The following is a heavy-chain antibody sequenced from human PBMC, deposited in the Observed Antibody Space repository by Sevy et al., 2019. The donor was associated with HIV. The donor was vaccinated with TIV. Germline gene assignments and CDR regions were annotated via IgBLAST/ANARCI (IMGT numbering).Heavy chain of an antibody. V-gene: IGHV3-74*01. CDR2: INSDGSSA. CDR3: ARSPNVHRG. Sequence: GGSLRLSVATSGFIFKNYWRHGFRQVPGKGLVWVSRINSDGSSATYADSVKGRFTISRDNAKNTLYLQMNSLRAEDTAMYYCARSPNVHRGWGQGTLVTVSS. J-gene: IGHJ4*02. D-gene: IGHD3-10*01. CDR1: GFIFKNYW.